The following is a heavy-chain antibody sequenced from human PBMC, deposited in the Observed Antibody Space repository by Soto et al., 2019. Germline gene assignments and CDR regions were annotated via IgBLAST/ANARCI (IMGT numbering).Heavy chain of an antibody. CDR3: ARDPRIAAAGYYFDY. V-gene: IGHV3-33*01. D-gene: IGHD6-13*01. CDR1: GFTFSSYG. J-gene: IGHJ4*02. Sequence: QVQLVESGGGVVQPGRSLRLSCAASGFTFSSYGMHWVRQAPGKGLEWVAVIWYDGSNKYYADSVKGRFTISRDNSKNTLYLQMNSLRAEDMAVYYCARDPRIAAAGYYFDYWGQGTLVTVSS. CDR2: IWYDGSNK.